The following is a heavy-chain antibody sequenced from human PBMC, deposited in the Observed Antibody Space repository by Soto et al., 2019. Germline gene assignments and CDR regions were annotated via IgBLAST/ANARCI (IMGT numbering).Heavy chain of an antibody. J-gene: IGHJ3*02. CDR1: GFTFSSYW. Sequence: PGGSLRLSCAASGFTFSSYWMSWVRQAPGKGLEWVANIKQDGSEKYYVDSVKGRFTISRDNAKNSLYLQMNSLRAEDTAVYYCARDSYYYDSSGYHDAFDIWGQGTMVTVS. CDR3: ARDSYYYDSSGYHDAFDI. CDR2: IKQDGSEK. D-gene: IGHD3-22*01. V-gene: IGHV3-7*03.